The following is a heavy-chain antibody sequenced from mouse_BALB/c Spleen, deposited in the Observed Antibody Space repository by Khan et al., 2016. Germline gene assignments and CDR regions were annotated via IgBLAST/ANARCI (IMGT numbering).Heavy chain of an antibody. CDR2: ISSGSNTI. CDR1: GFNFSSFG. V-gene: IGHV5-17*02. J-gene: IGHJ4*01. CDR3: ARIIVTRDYYGMDY. Sequence: EVELVESGGGLVQPGGSRKLSCAASGFNFSSFGMHWVRQAPEKGLEWVAYISSGSNTIYYADTVKGRFTISRDNPKKTLFLQMTSLRSEDTALYYCARIIVTRDYYGMDYWGQGTSVTVSS. D-gene: IGHD2-5*01.